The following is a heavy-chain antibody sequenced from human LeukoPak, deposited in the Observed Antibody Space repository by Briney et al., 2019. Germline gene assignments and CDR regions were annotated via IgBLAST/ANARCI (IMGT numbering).Heavy chain of an antibody. CDR2: IHPSGGT. D-gene: IGHD2-21*01. CDR1: GGSYSDYY. Sequence: PSETLSLTCAVYGGSYSDYYWNWIRQPPGKGLKWLGEIHPSGGTNYNPSLKSRITISLDPSTNYFSLKLTSVTAADTAVYYCARGPDSRKQGYWGQGTLVTVSS. CDR3: ARGPDSRKQGY. J-gene: IGHJ4*02. V-gene: IGHV4-34*01.